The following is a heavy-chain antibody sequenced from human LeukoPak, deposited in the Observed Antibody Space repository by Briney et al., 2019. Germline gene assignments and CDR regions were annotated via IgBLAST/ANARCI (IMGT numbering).Heavy chain of an antibody. CDR3: ARVMERAVATITPSYDY. V-gene: IGHV4-39*07. CDR2: IYYSGST. Sequence: SETLSLTCTVSGGSISSSSYYWGWIRQPPGKGLEWIGSIYYSGSTYYNPSLKSRVTISVDTSKNQFSLKLSSVTAADTAVYYCARVMERAVATITPSYDYWGQGTLVTVSS. CDR1: GGSISSSSYY. J-gene: IGHJ4*02. D-gene: IGHD5-12*01.